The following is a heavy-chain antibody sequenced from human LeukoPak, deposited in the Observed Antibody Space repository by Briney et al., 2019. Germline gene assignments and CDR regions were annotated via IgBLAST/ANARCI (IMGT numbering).Heavy chain of an antibody. CDR3: ARGLYGYSREHYFDY. D-gene: IGHD2-15*01. CDR2: MYYSGST. CDR1: GGSISSYY. Sequence: SEALSLTCTVSGGSISSYYWSWIRQPPGKGLEWIGYMYYSGSTNYNPSLKSRVTISVDTSKNQFSLKLSSVTAADTAVYYCARGLYGYSREHYFDYWGQGTLVTVSS. J-gene: IGHJ4*02. V-gene: IGHV4-59*01.